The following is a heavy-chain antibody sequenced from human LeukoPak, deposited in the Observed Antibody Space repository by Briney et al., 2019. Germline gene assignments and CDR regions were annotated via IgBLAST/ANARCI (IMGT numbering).Heavy chain of an antibody. CDR3: VRIAARLEGFDY. V-gene: IGHV3-64D*09. CDR1: GFPFSNHA. J-gene: IGHJ4*02. Sequence: PGGSLRLSCPASGFPFSNHAMHWVRQAPGKGLEYVSAISSDGGTTYYADSVKGSFTISRDNSKNTLYLQMSSLRAEDTAVYYCVRIAARLEGFDYWGQGTLVTVSS. CDR2: ISSDGGTT. D-gene: IGHD6-6*01.